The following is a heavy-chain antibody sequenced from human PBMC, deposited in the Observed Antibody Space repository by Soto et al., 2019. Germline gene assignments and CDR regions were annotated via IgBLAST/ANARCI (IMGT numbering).Heavy chain of an antibody. J-gene: IGHJ4*02. CDR3: AKASGESYPGSRVFDS. D-gene: IGHD3-10*01. CDR1: GFTFSGYA. V-gene: IGHV3-23*01. Sequence: LRLSCAASGFTFSGYAMSWVRQAPGTGLEWVSVILNTGGDALYADSVEGRFTISRDNFKNTLYLQMNSLRAEDAAIYYCAKASGESYPGSRVFDSWGQGTRVTVSS. CDR2: ILNTGGDA.